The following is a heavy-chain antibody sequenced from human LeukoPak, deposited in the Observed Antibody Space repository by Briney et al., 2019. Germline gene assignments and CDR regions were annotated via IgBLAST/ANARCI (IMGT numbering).Heavy chain of an antibody. Sequence: GGSLRLSWAASGFTFSSYGMHWVRQAPGKGLEWVAVIWYDGSNKYYADSVKGRFTISRDNSKNTLYLQMNSLRAEDTAVYYCAKERLTYYYDSSGYYECFDYWGQGTLVTVSS. CDR1: GFTFSSYG. V-gene: IGHV3-33*06. D-gene: IGHD3-22*01. J-gene: IGHJ4*02. CDR2: IWYDGSNK. CDR3: AKERLTYYYDSSGYYECFDY.